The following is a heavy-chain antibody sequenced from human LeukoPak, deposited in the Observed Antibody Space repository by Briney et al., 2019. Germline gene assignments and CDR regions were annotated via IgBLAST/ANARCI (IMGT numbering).Heavy chain of an antibody. CDR3: ARSTSIAARPSY. D-gene: IGHD6-6*01. V-gene: IGHV1-2*02. J-gene: IGHJ4*02. CDR1: GHTFTGYY. Sequence: APVKVSCKASGHTFTGYYMHWVRQAPGQGLEWMGWINPNSGGTNYAQKFQARVTMTRDTSISTAYMAQSRMRSDDTEVYYCARSTSIAARPSYWGQGTLVTVYS. CDR2: INPNSGGT.